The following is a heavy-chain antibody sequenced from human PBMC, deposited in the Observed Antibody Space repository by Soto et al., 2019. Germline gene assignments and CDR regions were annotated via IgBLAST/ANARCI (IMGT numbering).Heavy chain of an antibody. CDR1: GDTFTGYY. CDR3: ARASEYYYYGMDV. Sequence: ASVKVFCKASGDTFTGYYMHWVRQAPGQGLEWMGWINPNSGGTNYAQKFQGWVTMTRDTSISTAYMELSRLRSDDTAVYYCARASEYYYYGMDVWGQGTTVNV. CDR2: INPNSGGT. J-gene: IGHJ6*02. V-gene: IGHV1-2*04.